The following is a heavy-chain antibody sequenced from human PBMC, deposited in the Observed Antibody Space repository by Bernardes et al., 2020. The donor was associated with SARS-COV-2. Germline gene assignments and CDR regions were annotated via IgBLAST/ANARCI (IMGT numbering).Heavy chain of an antibody. CDR1: GFTFSSYE. V-gene: IGHV3-48*03. CDR2: ISSSGSTI. D-gene: IGHD6-19*01. J-gene: IGHJ6*02. Sequence: GSLRLSCAASGFTFSSYEMNWVRQAPGKGLEWVSYISSSGSTIYYADSVKGRFTISRDNAKNSLYLQMNSLRAEDTAVYYCARIAVAGPQPEYYYNGMDVWGQGTTVTVSS. CDR3: ARIAVAGPQPEYYYNGMDV.